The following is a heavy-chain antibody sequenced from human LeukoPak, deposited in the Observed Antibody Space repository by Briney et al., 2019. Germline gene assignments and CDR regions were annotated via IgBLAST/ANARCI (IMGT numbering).Heavy chain of an antibody. V-gene: IGHV3-21*06. CDR2: IGATGSDR. CDR1: GLTFSTSG. D-gene: IGHD1-14*01. CDR3: ATETNGRHYDY. J-gene: IGHJ4*02. Sequence: GGSLRLSCTASGLTFSTSGFNWVRQTPGKGLEWVASIGATGSDRYHADSIKGRFTISRDNANNFLYLQMNSLRAEDTAVYYCATETNGRHYDYWGQGTLLTVSS.